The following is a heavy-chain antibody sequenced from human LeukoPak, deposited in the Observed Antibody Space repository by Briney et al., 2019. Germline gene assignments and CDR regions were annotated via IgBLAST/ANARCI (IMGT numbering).Heavy chain of an antibody. CDR2: IRTKTSRGTS. D-gene: IGHD5-18*01. Sequence: GGPLRLSCTASGFTFGDYAMTWARQAPGKGLEWVGFIRTKTSRGTSEYATSVKGRFTISRDDSKSIAYLQMNSLKTEDTAVYYCTRGQLGYDYWGQGTLVTVSS. CDR1: GFTFGDYA. V-gene: IGHV3-49*04. J-gene: IGHJ4*02. CDR3: TRGQLGYDY.